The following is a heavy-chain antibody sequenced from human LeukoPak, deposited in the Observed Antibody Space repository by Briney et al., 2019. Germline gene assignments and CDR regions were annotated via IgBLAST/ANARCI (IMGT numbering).Heavy chain of an antibody. CDR1: GFTFSGYW. Sequence: GGSLRLSCAASGFTFSGYWMHWVRQAPGKGLEWVGRINSNGRSTSYADSVKGRFTISRDNAKNSLYLQLDSLRAEDTALYHCVRGYCSGGSCYARPFDSWGQGTMVTVSS. D-gene: IGHD2-15*01. CDR2: INSNGRST. CDR3: VRGYCSGGSCYARPFDS. V-gene: IGHV3-74*01. J-gene: IGHJ3*02.